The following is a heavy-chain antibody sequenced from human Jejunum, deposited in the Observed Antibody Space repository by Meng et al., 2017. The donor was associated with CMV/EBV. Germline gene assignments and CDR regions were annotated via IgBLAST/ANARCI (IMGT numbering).Heavy chain of an antibody. CDR1: FPLSKFE. D-gene: IGHD3/OR15-3a*01. Sequence: FPLSKFEMKWVRQAPRGGLEWLSYITSSGDRTYYADYVKGRFTVSRDNAKNTLYLQMNSLRAEDTAMYYCATLDWAIYTATRTFDHWGQGALVTVSS. CDR2: ITSSGDRT. CDR3: ATLDWAIYTATRTFDH. J-gene: IGHJ4*02. V-gene: IGHV3-48*03.